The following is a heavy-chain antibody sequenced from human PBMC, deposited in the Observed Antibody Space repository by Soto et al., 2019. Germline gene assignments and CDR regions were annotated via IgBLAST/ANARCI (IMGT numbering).Heavy chain of an antibody. J-gene: IGHJ4*02. V-gene: IGHV1-69*13. Sequence: SVKVSCKASGGTFGSQGIAWVRQAPGQGLEWMGGFIAMLGTPTYAKKVQGRATISADESLTSSYLELRSLRSEETGVYFCARGATANFDYWGPGTVVTVSS. CDR1: GGTFGSQG. CDR2: FIAMLGTP. CDR3: ARGATANFDY. D-gene: IGHD5-12*01.